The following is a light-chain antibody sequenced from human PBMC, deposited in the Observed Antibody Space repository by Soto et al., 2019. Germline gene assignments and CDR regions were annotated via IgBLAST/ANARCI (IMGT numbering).Light chain of an antibody. CDR2: AAS. CDR1: QGISNS. Sequence: EIVLTQSPATLSLSPGERATLSCRASQGISNSLAWYQQIPGQAPRLLIYAASNRATGIPARFSGSGSGTDFTLTISSLEPEDFAVYYCQQRSNWPPLISFGQGTRLEIK. V-gene: IGKV3-11*01. CDR3: QQRSNWPPLIS. J-gene: IGKJ5*01.